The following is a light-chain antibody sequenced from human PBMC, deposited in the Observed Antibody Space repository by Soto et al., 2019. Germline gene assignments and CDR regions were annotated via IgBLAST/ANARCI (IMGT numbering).Light chain of an antibody. V-gene: IGLV2-14*03. CDR1: SSDVGGYNY. CDR3: SSYTTSSALGV. J-gene: IGLJ2*01. Sequence: QSVLTQPASVSGSPGQSITISCTGTSSDVGGYNYVSWYQQHPGKAPKLMIYEVTNRPSGVSYRFSGSKSGNTASLTISGLQAEDEAYYYCSSYTTSSALGVFGGGTQLTVL. CDR2: EVT.